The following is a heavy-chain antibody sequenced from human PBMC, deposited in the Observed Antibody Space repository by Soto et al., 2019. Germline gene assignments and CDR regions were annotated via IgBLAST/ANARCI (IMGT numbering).Heavy chain of an antibody. J-gene: IGHJ6*02. V-gene: IGHV1-2*04. Sequence: APVKVSCKASRDTFTGYYMHSVRQSPGKGLEWMGWINPNSGGTNYAQKFQGWVTMTRDTSISTAYMELSRLRSDDTAVYYCAREAGYSYGLGYYGMDVWGQGTTVTVSS. D-gene: IGHD5-18*01. CDR2: INPNSGGT. CDR1: RDTFTGYY. CDR3: AREAGYSYGLGYYGMDV.